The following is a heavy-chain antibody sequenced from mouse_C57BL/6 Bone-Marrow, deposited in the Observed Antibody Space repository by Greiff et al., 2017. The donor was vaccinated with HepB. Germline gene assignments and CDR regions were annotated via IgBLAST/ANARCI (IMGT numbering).Heavy chain of an antibody. CDR2: INPSSGYT. CDR1: GYTFTSYT. Sequence: QVHVKQSGAELARPGASVKMSCKASGYTFTSYTMHWVKQRPGQGLEWIGYINPSSGYTKYNQKFKDKATLTADKSSSTAYMQLSSLTSEDSAVYYCATGYYDYDVDFFDYWGQGTTLTVSS. D-gene: IGHD2-4*01. J-gene: IGHJ2*01. CDR3: ATGYYDYDVDFFDY. V-gene: IGHV1-4*01.